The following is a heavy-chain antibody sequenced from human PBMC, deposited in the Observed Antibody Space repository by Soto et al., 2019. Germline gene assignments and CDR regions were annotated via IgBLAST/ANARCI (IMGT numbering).Heavy chain of an antibody. J-gene: IGHJ4*02. CDR3: AHRLGSRGSFDY. CDR1: GFSLITSGVG. Sequence: QITLKESGPTLVNPTQTLTLTCTFSGFSLITSGVGVGWIRQPPGKALEWLALIYWNDDKRYSPSLKSRLTITKDTSKNQVVLTMTNMDPVDTATYCCAHRLGSRGSFDYWGQASLVTVSS. CDR2: IYWNDDK. D-gene: IGHD6-25*01. V-gene: IGHV2-5*01.